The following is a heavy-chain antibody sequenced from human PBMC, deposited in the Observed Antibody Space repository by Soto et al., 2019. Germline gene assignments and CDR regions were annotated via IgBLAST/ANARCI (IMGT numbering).Heavy chain of an antibody. D-gene: IGHD6-13*01. V-gene: IGHV3-30-3*01. CDR2: ISYDGSNK. J-gene: IGHJ4*02. Sequence: QVQLVESGGGVVQPGRSLRLSCAASGFTFSSYAMHWVRQAPGKGLKWVAVISYDGSNKYYADSVKGRFTISRDNSKNTLYLQMNSLRAEDTAVYYCARDIHSSSWFDYWGQGTLVTVSS. CDR3: ARDIHSSSWFDY. CDR1: GFTFSSYA.